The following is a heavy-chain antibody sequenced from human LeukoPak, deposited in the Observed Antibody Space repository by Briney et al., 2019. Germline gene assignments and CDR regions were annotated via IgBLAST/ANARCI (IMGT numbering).Heavy chain of an antibody. CDR1: GFTFSSYV. CDR3: AAFTYYNILTGYKAGSADY. Sequence: PGGSLRLSCAVSGFTFSSYVMSWVRQAPGKGLEWVSAISGSGGSTYYADSVKGRFTISRDNSKNTLYLQMNSLRAEDTAVYYCAAFTYYNILTGYKAGSADYWGQGTLVTVSS. J-gene: IGHJ4*02. V-gene: IGHV3-23*01. D-gene: IGHD3-9*01. CDR2: ISGSGGST.